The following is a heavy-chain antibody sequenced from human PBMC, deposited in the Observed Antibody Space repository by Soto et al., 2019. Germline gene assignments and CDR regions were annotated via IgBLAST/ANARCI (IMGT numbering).Heavy chain of an antibody. Sequence: SETLSLTCTVSGGSISSSSSYWGWIRQPPGKGLEWVGSIYHLGNTYYNPSLGSRVTISVDKSKNQFSLKLTSVTAADTAVFYCAGLYPYESTGYHHDYWGQGILVTVSS. V-gene: IGHV4-39*01. D-gene: IGHD3-22*01. J-gene: IGHJ4*02. CDR3: AGLYPYESTGYHHDY. CDR1: GGSISSSSSY. CDR2: IYHLGNT.